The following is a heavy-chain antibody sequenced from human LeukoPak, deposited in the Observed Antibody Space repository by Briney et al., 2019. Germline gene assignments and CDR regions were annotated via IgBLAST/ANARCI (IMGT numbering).Heavy chain of an antibody. CDR3: ARGAYCSGASCDGYYYYYMDV. D-gene: IGHD2-15*01. CDR1: GGYISSGSHY. J-gene: IGHJ6*03. V-gene: IGHV4-61*02. Sequence: TSQTLSLTCTVSGGYISSGSHYWTWIRQPAGKGLEWIGRIYSTWNTNYNPSLKSRVTISIDTSQNQFSLRLSSVTAADTAVYYCARGAYCSGASCDGYYYYYMDVWGKGTTVTVSS. CDR2: IYSTWNT.